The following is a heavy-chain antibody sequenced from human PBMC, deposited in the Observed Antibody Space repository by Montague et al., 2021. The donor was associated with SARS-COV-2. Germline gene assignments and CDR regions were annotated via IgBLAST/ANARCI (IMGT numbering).Heavy chain of an antibody. CDR2: INHSGST. V-gene: IGHV4-34*01. Sequence: SETLSLTCAVYGGSFSGYYWSWIRQPPGKGLEWIGDINHSGSTNYNPSLKSRVSISVDTSKNQFSLKLNSVTAADTAVYYCARDRSYDSSGYPFPQYFFDYWGQGALVIVSS. CDR1: GGSFSGYY. J-gene: IGHJ4*02. CDR3: ARDRSYDSSGYPFPQYFFDY. D-gene: IGHD3-22*01.